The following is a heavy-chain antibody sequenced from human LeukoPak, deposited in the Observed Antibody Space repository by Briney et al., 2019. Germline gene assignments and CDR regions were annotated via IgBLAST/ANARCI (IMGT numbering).Heavy chain of an antibody. CDR3: AKDGPYYYDSSGRG. J-gene: IGHJ4*02. Sequence: GGSLRLSCAASEFTFSSYSMNWVRQAPGKGLEWVSYITNSGNSKSYADSVKGRFTISRDNSKNTLYLQMNSLRAEDTAVYYCAKDGPYYYDSSGRGWGQGTLVTVSS. CDR2: ITNSGNSK. V-gene: IGHV3-48*01. CDR1: EFTFSSYS. D-gene: IGHD3-22*01.